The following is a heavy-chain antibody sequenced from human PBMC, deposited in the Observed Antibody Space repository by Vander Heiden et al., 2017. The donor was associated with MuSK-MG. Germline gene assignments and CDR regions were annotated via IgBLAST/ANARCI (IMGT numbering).Heavy chain of an antibody. J-gene: IGHJ6*02. CDR2: ISAYNGNT. Sequence: QVQLVQSGAEVKKPGASVKVSCKASGYTFTSYGISWVRQAPGQGLEWMGWISAYNGNTNYAQKLQGRVTMTTDTSTSTAYMELRSLRSDDTAVYYCARERWEVVGASWGYYYYGMDVWGQGTTVTVSS. D-gene: IGHD2-15*01. CDR3: ARERWEVVGASWGYYYYGMDV. V-gene: IGHV1-18*01. CDR1: GYTFTSYG.